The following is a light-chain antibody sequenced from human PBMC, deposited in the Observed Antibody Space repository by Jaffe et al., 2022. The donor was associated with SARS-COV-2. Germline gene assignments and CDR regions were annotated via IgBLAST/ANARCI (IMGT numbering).Light chain of an antibody. J-gene: IGLJ2*01. Sequence: QSVLTQPPSVSAAPGQKVTISCSGSNSNIGNNFVSWYQQLPGTAPKLLIYENDKRPSGIPDRFSGSKSGTSATLGITGLQTGDEADYYCGTWDSSLITGLFGGGTKLTVL. CDR1: NSNIGNNF. CDR3: GTWDSSLITGL. V-gene: IGLV1-51*02. CDR2: END.